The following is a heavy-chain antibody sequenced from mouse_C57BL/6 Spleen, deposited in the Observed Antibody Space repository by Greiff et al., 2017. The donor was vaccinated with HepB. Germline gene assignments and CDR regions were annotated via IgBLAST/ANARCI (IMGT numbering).Heavy chain of an antibody. J-gene: IGHJ3*01. D-gene: IGHD2-4*01. V-gene: IGHV5-17*01. CDR1: GFTFSDYG. CDR2: ISSGSSTI. Sequence: EVKLMESGGGLVKPGGSLKLSCAASGFTFSDYGMHWVRQAPEKGLEWVAYISSGSSTIYYADTVKGRFTISRDNAKNTLFLQMTSLRSEDTAMYYCARGYDYDVFAYWGQGTLVTVSA. CDR3: ARGYDYDVFAY.